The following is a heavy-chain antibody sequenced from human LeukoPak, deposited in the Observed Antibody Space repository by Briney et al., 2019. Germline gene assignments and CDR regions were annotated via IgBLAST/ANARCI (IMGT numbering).Heavy chain of an antibody. J-gene: IGHJ4*02. CDR1: GFTFSNAW. D-gene: IGHD3/OR15-3a*01. Sequence: PGESLRLSCAASGFTFSNAWMSWVRQAPGRGLEWVGRIKRKGDDGTIDYAAPVKGRLSISRDDSKNTLYLQMNSLKSEDTAVYYCTAGTDRSDFDYWGQGTLVTVSS. CDR2: IKRKGDDGTI. CDR3: TAGTDRSDFDY. V-gene: IGHV3-15*01.